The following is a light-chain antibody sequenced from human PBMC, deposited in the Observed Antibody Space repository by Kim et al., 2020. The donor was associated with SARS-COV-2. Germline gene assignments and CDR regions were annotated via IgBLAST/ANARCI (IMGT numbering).Light chain of an antibody. CDR3: QQYAGPPIT. CDR2: DAS. Sequence: SPGERVPLSCRASQSVRSGYLAWYQQKPGQAPRLVMYDASTRATGIPDRFSGSGFGTDFTLTIRRLEPEDFAVYYCQQYAGPPITFGQGTRLEIK. J-gene: IGKJ5*01. CDR1: QSVRSGY. V-gene: IGKV3-20*01.